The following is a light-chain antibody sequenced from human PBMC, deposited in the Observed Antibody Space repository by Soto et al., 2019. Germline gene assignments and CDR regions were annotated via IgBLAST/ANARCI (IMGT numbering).Light chain of an antibody. CDR1: QSVSNNY. Sequence: EIVLTQCPATVSLSPWEIATLSWWASQSVSNNYLAWYQQKPGQAPRLLIYDASYRANGIPDRFSGGGSGTDFTLTISRLEPEDFVFYYCQQYGSSSWTFGQGTKVDIK. V-gene: IGKV3D-20*01. CDR2: DAS. J-gene: IGKJ1*01. CDR3: QQYGSSSWT.